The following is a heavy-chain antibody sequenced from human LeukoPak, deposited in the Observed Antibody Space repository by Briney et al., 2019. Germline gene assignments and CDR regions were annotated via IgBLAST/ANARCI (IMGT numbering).Heavy chain of an antibody. CDR1: GFTFSSYW. J-gene: IGHJ4*02. Sequence: GGSLRLSCAASGFTFSSYWMHWVRRAPGKGLVWVSRINSDGSSTIYADSVKGRFTISRDNAKNTLYLQMNSLRAEDTAVYYCARVRGGYVSDYWGQGTLVTVSS. V-gene: IGHV3-74*01. CDR2: INSDGSST. CDR3: ARVRGGYVSDY. D-gene: IGHD5-12*01.